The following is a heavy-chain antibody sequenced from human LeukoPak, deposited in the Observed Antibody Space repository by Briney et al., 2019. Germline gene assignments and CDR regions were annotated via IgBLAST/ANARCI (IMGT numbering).Heavy chain of an antibody. CDR2: ISSSSSYI. V-gene: IGHV3-21*01. J-gene: IGHJ4*02. CDR1: GFTFSSYS. Sequence: GGSLRLSCAASGFTFSSYSMNWVRQAPGKGLEWVSSISSSSSYIYCADSVKGRFTISRDNAKNSLYLQMNSLRAEDTAVYYCGRDGVSNGYDFDYWGQGTLVTVSS. CDR3: GRDGVSNGYDFDY. D-gene: IGHD5-12*01.